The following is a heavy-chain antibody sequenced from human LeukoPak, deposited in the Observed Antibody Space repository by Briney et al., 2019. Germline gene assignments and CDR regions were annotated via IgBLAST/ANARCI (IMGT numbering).Heavy chain of an antibody. CDR3: ARHQLSSYYGMDV. V-gene: IGHV3-23*01. J-gene: IGHJ6*02. D-gene: IGHD2-2*01. CDR2: VGGSGAST. CDR1: GFTFSSYG. Sequence: TGGSLRLSCAASGFTFSSYGMSWVRQAPGKGREWVSGVGGSGASTFYADSVKGRLTISRDNSKNTLYLQMNSLRAEDTAVYYCARHQLSSYYGMDVWGQGTTVTVSS.